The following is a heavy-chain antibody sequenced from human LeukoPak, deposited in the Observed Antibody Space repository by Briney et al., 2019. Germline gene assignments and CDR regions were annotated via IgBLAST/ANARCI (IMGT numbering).Heavy chain of an antibody. CDR1: GFTFDDYA. V-gene: IGHV3-9*01. CDR2: ISWNSGSI. Sequence: PGGSLRLPCAASGFTFDDYAMHWVRQAPGKGLEWVSGISWNSGSIGYADSVKGRFTISRDNAKNSLYLQMNSLRAEDTALYYCAKELSDGYDILTGSLGVYDAFDIWGQGTMVTVYS. J-gene: IGHJ3*02. CDR3: AKELSDGYDILTGSLGVYDAFDI. D-gene: IGHD3-9*01.